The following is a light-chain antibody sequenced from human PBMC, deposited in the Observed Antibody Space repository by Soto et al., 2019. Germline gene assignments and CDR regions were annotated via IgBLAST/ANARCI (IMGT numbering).Light chain of an antibody. Sequence: EIVLTQSPGTLSLSPGETATLSCTASQSVGSSYLAWYQQKPGQAPRLLIYGASNRATGIPDRFSGSGSGTDFTLTISRLEPEDFAVYYCQRYGGSPPYTFGQGTNLEI. CDR2: GAS. CDR1: QSVGSSY. CDR3: QRYGGSPPYT. V-gene: IGKV3-20*01. J-gene: IGKJ2*01.